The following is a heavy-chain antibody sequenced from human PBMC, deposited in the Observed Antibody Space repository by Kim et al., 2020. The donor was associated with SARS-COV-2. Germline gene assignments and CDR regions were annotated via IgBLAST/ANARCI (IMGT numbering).Heavy chain of an antibody. D-gene: IGHD2-21*01. CDR2: YI. V-gene: IGHV3-21*01. Sequence: YIYYADSVKGRFTISRDNAKNSLYLQMNSLRAEDTAVYYCARERVVTFDYWGQGTLVTVSS. CDR3: ARERVVTFDY. J-gene: IGHJ4*02.